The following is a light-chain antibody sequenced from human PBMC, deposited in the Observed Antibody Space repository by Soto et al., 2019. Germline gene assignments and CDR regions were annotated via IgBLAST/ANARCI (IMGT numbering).Light chain of an antibody. CDR2: GAS. CDR3: QKYGTSPIT. J-gene: IGKJ5*01. Sequence: ENVLTQSPGTLSLSPGERATLSCRASQTVSSYLTWYQQRPGQAPRLLIYGASKRATGIPDRFSGSGSGTDFTLTISRLEPEDFALYYCQKYGTSPITFGQGTGLEIK. CDR1: QTVSSY. V-gene: IGKV3-20*01.